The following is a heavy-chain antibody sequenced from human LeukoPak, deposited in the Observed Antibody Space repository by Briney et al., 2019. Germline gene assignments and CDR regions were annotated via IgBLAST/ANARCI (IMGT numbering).Heavy chain of an antibody. D-gene: IGHD2-2*01. Sequence: ASVKVSCKASGYTFTSYGISWVRQAPGQGLEWMGWISAYNGNTNYAQKLQGRVTMTTDTSTSTAYMELRSLRSDDTAVYYCARDLVVVPAARGLDYWGQGTLVTVSS. V-gene: IGHV1-18*01. CDR1: GYTFTSYG. CDR2: ISAYNGNT. CDR3: ARDLVVVPAARGLDY. J-gene: IGHJ4*02.